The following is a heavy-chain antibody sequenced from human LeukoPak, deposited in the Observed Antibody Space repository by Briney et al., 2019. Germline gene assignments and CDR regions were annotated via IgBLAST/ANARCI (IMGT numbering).Heavy chain of an antibody. D-gene: IGHD3-22*01. V-gene: IGHV4-30-4*01. CDR1: GGSISSGDYY. J-gene: IGHJ6*02. Sequence: PSETLSLTCTVSGGSISSGDYYWSWIRQPPGKGLEWIGYIYYSGSTYYNPSLKSRVTISVDTSKNQSSLKLSSVTAADTAVYYCASNNPRYYYDSSGLGGMDVWGQGTTVTVSS. CDR3: ASNNPRYYYDSSGLGGMDV. CDR2: IYYSGST.